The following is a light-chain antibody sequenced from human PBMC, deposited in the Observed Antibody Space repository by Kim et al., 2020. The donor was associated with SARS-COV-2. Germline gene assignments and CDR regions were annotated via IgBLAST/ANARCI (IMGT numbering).Light chain of an antibody. J-gene: IGKJ4*01. V-gene: IGKV1-8*01. CDR2: AAS. CDR1: QGISSY. Sequence: AIRMTQSPSSLSASTGDRVTITCRASQGISSYLAWYQQKPGKAPKLLIYAASTLQSGVPSRFSGSGSGTDFTLTISCLQSEDFATYYCKQYYSYPLTSVGGTKGDIK. CDR3: KQYYSYPLT.